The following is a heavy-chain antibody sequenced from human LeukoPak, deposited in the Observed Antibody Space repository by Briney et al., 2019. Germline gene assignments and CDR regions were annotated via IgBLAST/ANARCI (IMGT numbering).Heavy chain of an antibody. V-gene: IGHV1-69*13. CDR1: GGTFSSYA. Sequence: GASVKVSCKASGGTFSSYAISWVRQAPGQGLEWVGGIIPIFGTANYAQKFQGRVTITADESTSTAYMELSSLRSEDTAVYYCARGGSYFPYYFDYWGQGTLVTVSS. CDR3: ARGGSYFPYYFDY. J-gene: IGHJ4*02. D-gene: IGHD1-26*01. CDR2: IIPIFGTA.